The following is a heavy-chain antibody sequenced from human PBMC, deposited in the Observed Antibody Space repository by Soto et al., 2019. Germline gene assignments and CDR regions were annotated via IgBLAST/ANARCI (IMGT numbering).Heavy chain of an antibody. CDR3: VRRLMTGYYD. CDR2: IYYSGST. CDR1: GGSISSSSYY. V-gene: IGHV4-39*01. J-gene: IGHJ4*02. Sequence: SETLSLTCTVSGGSISSSSYYWGWIRQPPGKGLEWIGSIYYSGSTYYNPSLKSRVTISVDTSKNQFSLKLSSVTAADTAVYYCVRRLMTGYYDWGQGTLVTVSS. D-gene: IGHD3-9*01.